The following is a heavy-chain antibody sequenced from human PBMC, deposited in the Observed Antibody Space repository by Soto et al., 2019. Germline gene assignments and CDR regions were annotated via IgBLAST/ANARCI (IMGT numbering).Heavy chain of an antibody. D-gene: IGHD3-3*01. CDR2: IYYSGST. J-gene: IGHJ3*02. CDR1: GGSISSYY. V-gene: IGHV4-59*12. CDR3: ARATNVLRFLEWFPDAFDI. Sequence: SETLSLTCTVSGGSISSYYWSWIRQPPGKGLEWIGYIYYSGSTYYNPSLKSRVTISVDTSKNQFSLKLSSVTAADTAVYYCARATNVLRFLEWFPDAFDIWGQGTMVTVSS.